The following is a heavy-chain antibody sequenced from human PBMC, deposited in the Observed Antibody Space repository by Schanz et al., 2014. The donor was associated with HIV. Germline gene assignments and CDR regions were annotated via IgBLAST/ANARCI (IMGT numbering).Heavy chain of an antibody. CDR2: IKSKAYGGTP. J-gene: IGHJ6*02. V-gene: IGHV3-72*01. CDR1: GFTFDNYG. D-gene: IGHD5-18*01. Sequence: VQLVESGGDLVKPGGSLRLSCAASGFTFDNYGMHWVRQAPGKGLEWVGFIKSKAYGGTPEYAASVTGRFTISRDDSKNSVYLQMNSLNIEDTAVYYCRGYRFYYGVDFWGQGTTVTVS. CDR3: RGYRFYYGVDF.